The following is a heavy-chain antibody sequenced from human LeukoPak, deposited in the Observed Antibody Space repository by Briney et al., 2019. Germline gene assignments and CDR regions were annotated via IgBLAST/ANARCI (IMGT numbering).Heavy chain of an antibody. D-gene: IGHD5-24*01. Sequence: GGSLRLSCAASGFTFKSYSIYWVRQAPGKGLEWVAVISFDETKKYYADSVKGRFTISRDNSKNTLYLQMNSLRAEDTAVYYCAKDRDLFAFDIWGQGTMVTVSS. J-gene: IGHJ3*02. CDR3: AKDRDLFAFDI. CDR2: ISFDETKK. CDR1: GFTFKSYS. V-gene: IGHV3-30*04.